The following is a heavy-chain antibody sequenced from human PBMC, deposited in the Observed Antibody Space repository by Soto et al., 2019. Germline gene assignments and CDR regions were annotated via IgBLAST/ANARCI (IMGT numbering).Heavy chain of an antibody. Sequence: ASVKVSCKASGYTFNTYGISWVRQAPGQGLEWMGWISAYNGHTDYAQKFQGRVTMTTDTSTNTISMGLRGLRSDDTAVYYCARGRTWGARDFDYWGQGTLVTVSS. J-gene: IGHJ4*02. D-gene: IGHD3-16*01. CDR2: ISAYNGHT. CDR1: GYTFNTYG. V-gene: IGHV1-18*01. CDR3: ARGRTWGARDFDY.